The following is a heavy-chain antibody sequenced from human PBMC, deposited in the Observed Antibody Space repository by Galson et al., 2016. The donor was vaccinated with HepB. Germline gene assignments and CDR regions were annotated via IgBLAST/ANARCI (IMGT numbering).Heavy chain of an antibody. CDR1: GFTFSNHG. D-gene: IGHD1-1*01. V-gene: IGHV3-23*01. Sequence: SLRLSCAASGFTFSNHGMVWVRQAPGKGLKWVSSISSSSTYTYYADSVKGRFTISRDNSKNTLFLQMNSLRAEDAAVYYCAKGGYSHDYWGQGTLVTVSS. CDR3: AKGGYSHDY. CDR2: ISSSSTYT. J-gene: IGHJ4*02.